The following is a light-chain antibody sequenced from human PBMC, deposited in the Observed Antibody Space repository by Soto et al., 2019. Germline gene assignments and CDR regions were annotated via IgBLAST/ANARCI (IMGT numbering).Light chain of an antibody. CDR2: GAS. Sequence: ESILTQSPGTLSLSPGERVTLSCRASQSVSSRNLAWYQHKTGQAPRLLIYGASIRATGIPDRFSASGSGADFTLTIRRLEPEDFAVYYCQQFGDSPPAFTFGQGTKLEI. V-gene: IGKV3-20*01. CDR1: QSVSSRN. CDR3: QQFGDSPPAFT. J-gene: IGKJ2*01.